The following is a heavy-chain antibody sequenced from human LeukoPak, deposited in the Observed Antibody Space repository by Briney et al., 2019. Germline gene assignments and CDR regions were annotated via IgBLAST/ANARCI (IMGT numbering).Heavy chain of an antibody. V-gene: IGHV4-4*09. CDR3: AKFPVGYGGPCYLDD. J-gene: IGHJ4*02. D-gene: IGHD5-12*01. CDR2: ISSSGSV. Sequence: PSETLSLTCTVSRGSISGSIRSYYWSWLRQPPGKGLEWIGYISSSGSVNDNPSLRSRVTISVDTSKNQFSLNLSSVSAADTAVFSWAKFPVGYGGPCYLDDSGQGTLVTVSP. CDR1: RGSISGSIRSYY.